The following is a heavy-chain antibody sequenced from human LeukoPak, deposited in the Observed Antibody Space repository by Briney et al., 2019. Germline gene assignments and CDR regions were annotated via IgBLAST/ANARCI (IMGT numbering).Heavy chain of an antibody. CDR1: GFTFSSYE. CDR2: ISSSGSTI. CDR3: AKTYSSTWNNWYFDL. Sequence: GGSLRLSCAASGFTFSSYEMNWVRQAPGKGLEWVSYISSSGSTIYYADSVKGRFAISRDNSKNTLYLQMDSLRVEDTAIYYCAKTYSSTWNNWYFDLWGRGTLVTVSS. D-gene: IGHD6-13*01. J-gene: IGHJ2*01. V-gene: IGHV3-48*03.